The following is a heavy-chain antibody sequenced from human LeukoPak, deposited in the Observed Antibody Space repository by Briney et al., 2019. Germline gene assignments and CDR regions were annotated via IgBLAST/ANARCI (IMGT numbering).Heavy chain of an antibody. Sequence: VASVKVSCKASGYTFTDYYLRWVRQAPGQGLEWMGWINPNNGVTNSTQKFQGRVTMTSDASISTAYMVLNTLTSDDTAVYYCAPREMATNMGLYYRGEGTLVTVSS. J-gene: IGHJ4*02. CDR2: INPNNGVT. V-gene: IGHV1-2*02. CDR3: APREMATNMGLYY. D-gene: IGHD5-24*01. CDR1: GYTFTDYY.